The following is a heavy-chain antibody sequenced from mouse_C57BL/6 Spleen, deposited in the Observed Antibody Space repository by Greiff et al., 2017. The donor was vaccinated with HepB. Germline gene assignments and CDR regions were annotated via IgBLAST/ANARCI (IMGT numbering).Heavy chain of an antibody. D-gene: IGHD3-2*02. V-gene: IGHV5-4*01. Sequence: EVKLMESGGGLVKPGGSLKLSCAASGFTFSSYAMSWVRQTPEKRLEWVATISDGGSYTYYPDNVKGRFTISRDNAKNNLYLQMSHLKSEDTAMYYCARDRTAQATYFDYWGQGTTLTVSS. CDR2: ISDGGSYT. CDR1: GFTFSSYA. CDR3: ARDRTAQATYFDY. J-gene: IGHJ2*01.